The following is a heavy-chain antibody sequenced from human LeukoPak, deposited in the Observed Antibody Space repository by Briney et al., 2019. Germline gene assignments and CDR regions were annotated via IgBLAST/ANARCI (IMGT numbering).Heavy chain of an antibody. CDR2: VSCDGSNK. D-gene: IGHD4-17*01. J-gene: IGHJ4*02. V-gene: IGHV3-30*18. CDR3: AKSDYGDYDGAYYFDY. CDR1: GFTFSSYG. Sequence: GGSLRLSCAASGFTFSSYGMHWVRQAPGKGLEWVAAVSCDGSNKYYADSVKGRFTISRDNSKNTLYLQMNSLRAEDTAVYYCAKSDYGDYDGAYYFDYWGQGTLATVSS.